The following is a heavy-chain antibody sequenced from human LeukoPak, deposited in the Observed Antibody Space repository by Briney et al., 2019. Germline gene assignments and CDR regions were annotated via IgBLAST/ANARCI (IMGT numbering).Heavy chain of an antibody. Sequence: SETLSLTCTVSGDSISSGGNYWSWLRQLPGKGLEWIVYIYYVGNSYYNPFLKSRLSMSVAPPKNQCSLSLASVTAADTAVYYCARVGVIGSTRYFDYWGQGAMVSVSS. V-gene: IGHV4-31*03. D-gene: IGHD3-16*02. J-gene: IGHJ4*02. CDR3: ARVGVIGSTRYFDY. CDR1: GDSISSGGNY. CDR2: IYYVGNS.